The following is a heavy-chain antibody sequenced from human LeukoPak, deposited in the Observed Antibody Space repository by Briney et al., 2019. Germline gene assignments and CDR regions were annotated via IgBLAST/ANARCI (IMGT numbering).Heavy chain of an antibody. V-gene: IGHV3-33*06. CDR2: IWYDGSNK. CDR1: GFTFSSYG. Sequence: GGSLRLSCAASGFTFSSYGMHWVRQAPGKGLEWVAVIWYDGSNKYYADSVKGRFTISRDNSKNTLYLQMNSLRAEDMAVYYCAKAQYYYDSSGPTFYYFDYWGQGTLVTVSS. J-gene: IGHJ4*02. CDR3: AKAQYYYDSSGPTFYYFDY. D-gene: IGHD3-22*01.